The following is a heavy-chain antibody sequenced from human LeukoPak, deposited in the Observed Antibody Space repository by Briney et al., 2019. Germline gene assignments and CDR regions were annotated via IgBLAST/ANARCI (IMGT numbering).Heavy chain of an antibody. V-gene: IGHV3-7*01. CDR2: INQDGSEK. Sequence: GGSLRLSCAASGFSFRNHWMSWVRQAPGKGLELVANINQDGSEKYYVDSVKGRFTISRDNAKNSLFLQMNSLRDEDTATYYCARDHVVDGLVLDYWGQGTLVTVSS. CDR1: GFSFRNHW. D-gene: IGHD2-15*01. J-gene: IGHJ4*02. CDR3: ARDHVVDGLVLDY.